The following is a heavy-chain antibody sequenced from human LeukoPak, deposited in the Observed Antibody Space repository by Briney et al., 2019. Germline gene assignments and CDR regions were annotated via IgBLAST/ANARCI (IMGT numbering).Heavy chain of an antibody. Sequence: PSETLSLTCTVSGGSISSSSYYWGWIRQPPGKGLEWIGYIYHSGSIYYNPSLKSRVTISVDRSKNQFSLKLSSVTAADTAVYYCARHDLLRGYSYGYDAFDIWGQGTMVTVSS. CDR3: ARHDLLRGYSYGYDAFDI. D-gene: IGHD5-18*01. CDR2: IYHSGSI. V-gene: IGHV4-39*01. CDR1: GGSISSSSYY. J-gene: IGHJ3*02.